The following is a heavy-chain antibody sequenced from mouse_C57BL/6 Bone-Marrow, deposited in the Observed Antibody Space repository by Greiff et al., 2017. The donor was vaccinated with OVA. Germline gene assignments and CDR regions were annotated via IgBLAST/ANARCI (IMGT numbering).Heavy chain of an antibody. CDR1: GYTFTSYW. CDR3: ARQLRPAWFAY. J-gene: IGHJ3*01. V-gene: IGHV1-50*01. D-gene: IGHD3-2*02. Sequence: QVQLQQPGAELVKPGASVKLSCKASGYTFTSYWMQWVKQRPGQGLEWIGEIDPSDSYTNYNQKFKGKATLTVDTSSSTAYMQLGSLTSEDSAVYYCARQLRPAWFAYWGQGTLVTVSA. CDR2: IDPSDSYT.